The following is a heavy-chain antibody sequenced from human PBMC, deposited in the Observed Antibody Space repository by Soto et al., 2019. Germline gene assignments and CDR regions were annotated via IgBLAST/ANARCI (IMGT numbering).Heavy chain of an antibody. J-gene: IGHJ5*02. V-gene: IGHV1-8*02. D-gene: IGHD2-8*01. Sequence: QVELVQSGAEVKKPGASVKVSCQASEDTFTHYDINWVRQATGQGLEWMGWMNPNTGNIDYAHKFQGRLTMTRDTSTRTVYRGLSSLRSDDTAVYYCVRRCVSGHRIWSDPWGQGPLVTFSS. CDR1: EDTFTHYD. CDR2: MNPNTGNI. CDR3: VRRCVSGHRIWSDP.